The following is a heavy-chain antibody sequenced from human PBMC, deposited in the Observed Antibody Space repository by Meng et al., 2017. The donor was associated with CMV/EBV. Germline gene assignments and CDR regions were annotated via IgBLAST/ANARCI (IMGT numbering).Heavy chain of an antibody. J-gene: IGHJ4*02. CDR3: ARLDPTALDY. CDR1: GYSFTSYW. Sequence: KVSCKGSGYSFTSYWIGWVRQMPGKGLEWMGIIYPGDSDTRYSPSFQGQVTISADKSTSTAYLQWSSLKASDTAMYYCARLDPTALDYWGQGTLVTVSS. CDR2: IYPGDSDT. D-gene: IGHD5-18*01. V-gene: IGHV5-51*01.